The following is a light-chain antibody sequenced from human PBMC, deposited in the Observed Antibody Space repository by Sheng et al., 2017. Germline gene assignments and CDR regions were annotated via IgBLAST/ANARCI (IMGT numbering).Light chain of an antibody. CDR1: QGIRNS. CDR2: ATS. CDR3: QQSYSTLWT. V-gene: IGKV1-NL1*01. J-gene: IGKJ1*01. Sequence: DIQMTQSPSSLSVSVGDRVTITCRASQGIRNSLAWYQHKPGKAPKLLLYATSRLQSGVPSRFSGGGSGTTYTLTISSLQPEDFATYYCQQSYSTLWTFGQGTKVEIK.